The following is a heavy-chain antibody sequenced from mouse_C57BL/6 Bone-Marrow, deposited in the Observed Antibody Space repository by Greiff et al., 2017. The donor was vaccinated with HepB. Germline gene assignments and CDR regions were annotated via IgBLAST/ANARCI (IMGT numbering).Heavy chain of an antibody. Sequence: EVQLQQSGPELVKPGASVKISCKASGYTFTDYYMNWVKQSHGKSLEWIGDINPNNGGTSYNQKFKGKATLTVDKSSSTAYMELRSLTSEDSAVYYCTLLAYAMDYWGQGTSVTVSS. CDR2: INPNNGGT. D-gene: IGHD1-1*01. CDR1: GYTFTDYY. V-gene: IGHV1-26*01. J-gene: IGHJ4*01. CDR3: TLLAYAMDY.